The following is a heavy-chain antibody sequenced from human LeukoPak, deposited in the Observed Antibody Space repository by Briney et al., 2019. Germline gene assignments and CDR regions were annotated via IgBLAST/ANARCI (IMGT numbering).Heavy chain of an antibody. J-gene: IGHJ4*02. CDR3: AREFLRFGESPLDY. V-gene: IGHV4-31*03. CDR1: GGSISSGGYY. CDR2: IYYSGST. Sequence: SQTLSLTCTVSGGSISSGGYYWSWIRQHPGKGLEWIGYIYYSGSTYYNPSLKSRVTISVDTSKNQFSLKLSSVTAADTAVYYCAREFLRFGESPLDYWGQGTLVTVSS. D-gene: IGHD3-10*01.